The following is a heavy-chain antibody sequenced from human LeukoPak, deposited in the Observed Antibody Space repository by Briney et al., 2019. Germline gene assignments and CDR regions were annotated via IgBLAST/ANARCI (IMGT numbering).Heavy chain of an antibody. CDR1: GGTFSSYA. CDR2: IIPIFGTA. V-gene: IGHV1-69*05. CDR3: ARGTPYSSSWYELGFDY. D-gene: IGHD6-13*01. J-gene: IGHJ4*02. Sequence: SVKVSCKASGGTFSSYAISWVRQAPGRGLEWMGRIIPIFGTANYAQKFQGRVTITTDESTSTAYMELSSLRSEDTAVYYCARGTPYSSSWYELGFDYWGQGTLVTVSS.